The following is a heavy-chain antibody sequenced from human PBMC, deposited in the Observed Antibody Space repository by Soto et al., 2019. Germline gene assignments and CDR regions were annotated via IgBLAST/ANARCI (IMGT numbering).Heavy chain of an antibody. J-gene: IGHJ4*02. D-gene: IGHD5-18*01. CDR2: IYWNDDK. Sequence: QITLKESGPTLVKPTQTLTLTCTFSGFSLSTSGVGVGWIRQPPGKALEWLALIYWNDDKRYSPSLKSRLTITKDTSKNQVVLTMTNMDPVDTATYYCAHWKTTDIQLWLDFDYWGQGTLVTVSS. CDR1: GFSLSTSGVG. CDR3: AHWKTTDIQLWLDFDY. V-gene: IGHV2-5*01.